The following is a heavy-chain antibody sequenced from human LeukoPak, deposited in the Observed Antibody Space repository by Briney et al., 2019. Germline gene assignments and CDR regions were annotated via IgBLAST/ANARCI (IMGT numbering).Heavy chain of an antibody. J-gene: IGHJ3*02. CDR1: GFTFSSYE. Sequence: PGGSLRLSCAASGFTFSSYEMNWVRQAPGKGLEWVAVISYDGSNKYYADSVKGRFTISRDNSKNTLYLQMNSLRAEDTAVYYCATIAAAGTFAFDIWGQGTMVTVSS. D-gene: IGHD6-13*01. CDR3: ATIAAAGTFAFDI. V-gene: IGHV3-30*04. CDR2: ISYDGSNK.